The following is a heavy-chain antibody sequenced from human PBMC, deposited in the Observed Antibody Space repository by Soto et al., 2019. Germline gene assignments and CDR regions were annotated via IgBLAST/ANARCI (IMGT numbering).Heavy chain of an antibody. V-gene: IGHV3-30*18. D-gene: IGHD4-17*01. Sequence: QVQLVESGGGVVQPGRSLRLSCAASGFTFSSYGMHWVRQAPGKGLEWVAVISYDGSNKYYADSVKGRFTISRDNSKNTXXLQMNSLRAEDTAVYYCAKDKPTTVTTFGSVGMDVWGQGTTVTVSS. CDR3: AKDKPTTVTTFGSVGMDV. CDR1: GFTFSSYG. J-gene: IGHJ6*02. CDR2: ISYDGSNK.